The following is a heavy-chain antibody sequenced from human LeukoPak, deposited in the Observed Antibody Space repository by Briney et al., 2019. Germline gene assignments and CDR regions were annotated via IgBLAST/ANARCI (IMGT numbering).Heavy chain of an antibody. V-gene: IGHV1-18*01. CDR2: ISAFNGNT. Sequence: ASVKVSCKAPGYTFTSYGISWVRQAPGQGLEWMGWISAFNGNTNYAQKLQGRVTMTTDTSTSTAYMELRSLRSDDTAVYYCARDGHSSGWYGGNWFDPWGQGTLVTVSS. D-gene: IGHD6-19*01. J-gene: IGHJ5*02. CDR3: ARDGHSSGWYGGNWFDP. CDR1: GYTFTSYG.